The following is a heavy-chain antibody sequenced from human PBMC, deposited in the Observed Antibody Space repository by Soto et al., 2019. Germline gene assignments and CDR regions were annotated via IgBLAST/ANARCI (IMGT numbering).Heavy chain of an antibody. CDR2: INHSGST. D-gene: IGHD3-3*01. CDR1: GGSFSGYY. V-gene: IGHV4-34*01. J-gene: IGHJ6*02. CDR3: ARNTIFTIFGVVITHYYGMDV. Sequence: QVQLQQWGAGLLKPSETLSLTCAVYGGSFSGYYWSWIRQPPGKGLEWIGEINHSGSTNYNPSLKSRVTISVDTSKNQFSLKLSSVTAADTAVYYCARNTIFTIFGVVITHYYGMDVWGQGTTVTVSS.